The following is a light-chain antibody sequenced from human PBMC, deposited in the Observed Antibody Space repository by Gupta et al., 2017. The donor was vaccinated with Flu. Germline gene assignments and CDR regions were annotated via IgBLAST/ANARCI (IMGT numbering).Light chain of an antibody. Sequence: QSVLTQPPSVSGAPGQRVTLSCTGSGSNIGAGYEVHWYQQHPGTAPKLLIFGNDNRASGVADQFSGSKSGTSASLAITGPQAEDEAEYYCQSYDTCLSGWVFGGGTKLTVL. J-gene: IGLJ3*02. CDR2: GND. CDR1: GSNIGAGYE. V-gene: IGLV1-40*01. CDR3: QSYDTCLSGWV.